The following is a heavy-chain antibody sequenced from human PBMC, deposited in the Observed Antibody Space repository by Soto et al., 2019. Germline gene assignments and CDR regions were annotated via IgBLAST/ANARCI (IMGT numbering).Heavy chain of an antibody. CDR2: IYYSGST. J-gene: IGHJ3*02. CDR3: ARVHRSGYYRGDAFDI. Sequence: ASETLSLTCTVSGGSISSYYWSWIRQPPGKGLEWIGYIYYSGSTNYNPSLKSRVTISVDTSKNQFSLKLSSVTAADTAVYYCARVHRSGYYRGDAFDIWGQGTMVTVS. V-gene: IGHV4-59*01. CDR1: GGSISSYY. D-gene: IGHD3-22*01.